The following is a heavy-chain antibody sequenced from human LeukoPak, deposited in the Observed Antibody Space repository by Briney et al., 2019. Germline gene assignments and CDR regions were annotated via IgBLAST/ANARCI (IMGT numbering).Heavy chain of an antibody. CDR2: ISSDGSKN. D-gene: IGHD1-1*01. Sequence: GGSLRLSCAASGFTFTNYAMHWVRQTPGKGLEWVALISSDGSKNIYADPVKGRFTVSRDNSMNTLYLQMNSLRAEDTAVYYCVKGLVQTTMSYSVDYWGQGALVTVSS. V-gene: IGHV3-30*18. J-gene: IGHJ4*02. CDR3: VKGLVQTTMSYSVDY. CDR1: GFTFTNYA.